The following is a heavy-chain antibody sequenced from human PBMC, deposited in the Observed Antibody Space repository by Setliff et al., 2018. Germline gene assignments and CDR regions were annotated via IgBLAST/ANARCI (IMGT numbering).Heavy chain of an antibody. Sequence: SVKVSCKASGATFSSYGISWARQAPGQGLEWMGGTIPMFGTTEYAQKFQGRLTIITDESTNTAFMQLSSLRSDDTAVYYCVREGVDRRSSTDYRYYMDVWGKGTTVTVSS. V-gene: IGHV1-69*05. D-gene: IGHD6-6*01. CDR1: GATFSSYG. J-gene: IGHJ6*03. CDR2: TIPMFGTT. CDR3: VREGVDRRSSTDYRYYMDV.